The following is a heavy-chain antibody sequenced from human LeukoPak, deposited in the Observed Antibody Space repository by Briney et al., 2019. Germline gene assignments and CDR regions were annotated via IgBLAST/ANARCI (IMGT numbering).Heavy chain of an antibody. CDR3: ARAVLLGTDFDY. CDR2: INPSGGST. Sequence: ASVKVSCKASGYTFTSYYMHWVRQAPEQGLEWMGIINPSGGSTSYAQKFQGRVTMTRDTSISTAYMELSRLRSDDTAVYYCARAVLLGTDFDYWGQGTLVTISS. D-gene: IGHD5-18*01. J-gene: IGHJ4*02. V-gene: IGHV1-46*01. CDR1: GYTFTSYY.